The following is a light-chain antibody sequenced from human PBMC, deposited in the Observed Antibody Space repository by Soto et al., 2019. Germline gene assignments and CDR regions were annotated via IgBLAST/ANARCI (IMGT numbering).Light chain of an antibody. J-gene: IGKJ1*01. CDR3: QQYNNWPRT. CDR2: GAS. V-gene: IGKV3-15*01. CDR1: QSVSSN. Sequence: IVVTESPATLSVSQGETATLSCRASQSVSSNLAWYQQKPGQAPRLLIYGASTRATGIPARFSGSGSGTEFTLTISSLQSEDFAVYYCQQYNNWPRTFGQGTKVDI.